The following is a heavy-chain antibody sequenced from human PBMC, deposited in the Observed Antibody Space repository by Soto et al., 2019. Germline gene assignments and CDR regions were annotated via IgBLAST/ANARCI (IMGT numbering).Heavy chain of an antibody. V-gene: IGHV3-21*01. D-gene: IGHD6-13*01. CDR1: GFSFSSYT. Sequence: EVQLVEFGGGLVKPGGSLRLSCAASGFSFSSYTMNWVRQAPGKGLEWVSSISSGSSSIYYAGSVKGRFTVSRDNANHSLYLQMNSLRVDDTAVYYCARGIADSGTRFDPWGQGTLVTVSS. CDR3: ARGIADSGTRFDP. CDR2: ISSGSSSI. J-gene: IGHJ5*02.